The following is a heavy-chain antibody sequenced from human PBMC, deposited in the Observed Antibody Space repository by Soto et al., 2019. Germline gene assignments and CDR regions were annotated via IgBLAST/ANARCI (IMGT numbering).Heavy chain of an antibody. CDR1: GGTFSSYA. D-gene: IGHD3-16*01. V-gene: IGHV1-69*06. Sequence: SVKVSCKASGGTFSSYAISWVRQAPGQGLEWMGGIIPIFGTANYAQRFRGRVTITADKSTSTAYMELSSLRSEDTAVYYCARWFEGSPQVYGMDVWGQGTTVTVYS. J-gene: IGHJ6*02. CDR2: IIPIFGTA. CDR3: ARWFEGSPQVYGMDV.